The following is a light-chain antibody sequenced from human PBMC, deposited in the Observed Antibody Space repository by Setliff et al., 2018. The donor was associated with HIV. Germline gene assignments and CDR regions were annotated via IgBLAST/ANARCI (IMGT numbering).Light chain of an antibody. J-gene: IGLJ1*01. CDR1: SSDVGAYNY. CDR2: DVS. CDR3: CSYAGTSTFYV. V-gene: IGLV2-11*01. Sequence: QSALTQPRSVSGSPGQSVTFSCTGSSSDVGAYNYVSWYQQHPGKAPKLIIYDVSKRPSGVPDRFSGSKSGDTASLTISGLQSEDEADYYCCSYAGTSTFYVFGTGTKVTVL.